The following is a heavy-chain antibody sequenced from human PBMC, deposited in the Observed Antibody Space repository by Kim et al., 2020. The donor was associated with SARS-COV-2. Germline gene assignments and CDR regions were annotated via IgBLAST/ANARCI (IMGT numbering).Heavy chain of an antibody. CDR1: GYTFTRYA. CDR3: ARELWGGDFDY. CDR2: IAAGSGNT. D-gene: IGHD2-21*01. V-gene: IGHV1-3*01. Sequence: ASVKVSCKASGYTFTRYAMHWVRQAPGQRLEWMGWIAAGSGNTKYSQKFQGRVTITRDISATTAYMELSSLRSEDTAVYYCARELWGGDFDYWGQGSLVTVSS. J-gene: IGHJ4*02.